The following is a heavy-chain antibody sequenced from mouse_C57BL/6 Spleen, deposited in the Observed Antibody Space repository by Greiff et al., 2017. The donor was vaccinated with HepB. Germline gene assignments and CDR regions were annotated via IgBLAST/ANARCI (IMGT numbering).Heavy chain of an antibody. J-gene: IGHJ2*01. CDR2: IYPRCGNT. CDR1: GYTFTSYG. CDR3: ASYYGTYFDY. Sequence: VQLQQSGAELARPGASVKLSCKASGYTFTSYGISWVKQRTGQGLEWIGEIYPRCGNTYYNEKLKGKAKLTADKSSSTAYMELRSLTSEDSAVYYCASYYGTYFDYWGQGTTLTVSS. D-gene: IGHD2-1*01. V-gene: IGHV1-81*01.